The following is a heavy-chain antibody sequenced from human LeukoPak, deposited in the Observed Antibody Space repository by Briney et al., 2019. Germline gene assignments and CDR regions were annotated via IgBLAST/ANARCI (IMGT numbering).Heavy chain of an antibody. CDR2: ISYDGSNK. CDR1: GFTFSSYA. Sequence: PGRSLRLSCAASGFTFSSYAMHWVRQAPGQGLEWVAVISYDGSNKYYADSVKGRFTISRDNSKNTLYLQMNSLRAEDTAVYYCARDGNDGGGYDSYFDYWGQGTLVTVSS. J-gene: IGHJ4*02. V-gene: IGHV3-30-3*01. CDR3: ARDGNDGGGYDSYFDY. D-gene: IGHD5-12*01.